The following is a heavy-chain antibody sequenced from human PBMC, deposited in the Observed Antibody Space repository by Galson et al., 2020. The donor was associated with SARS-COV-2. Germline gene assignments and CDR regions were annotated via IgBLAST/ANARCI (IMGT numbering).Heavy chain of an antibody. V-gene: IGHV3-30*18. J-gene: IGHJ4*02. D-gene: IGHD3-3*01. CDR3: AKEGPNYDFWSGSSWSTDY. CDR1: GFTFSNYG. CDR2: ISYDGNDK. Sequence: GESLKISCAASGFTFSNYGMHWVRQAPGKGLEWVAVISYDGNDKYHADSVRGRFTISRDNSKNTLFLQMSSLRPEDTAVYYCAKEGPNYDFWSGSSWSTDYWGQGTLVTVSS.